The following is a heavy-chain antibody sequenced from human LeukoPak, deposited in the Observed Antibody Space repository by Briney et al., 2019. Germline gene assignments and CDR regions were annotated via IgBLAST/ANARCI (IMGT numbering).Heavy chain of an antibody. V-gene: IGHV3-23*01. CDR2: ISGTGGAA. D-gene: IGHD2-21*01. J-gene: IGHJ5*01. Sequence: AGGSLRLSCVASGLSFGKYPMSCLRQAREKGPQWVSQISGTGGAAWYAGFARDRFTISRDNSKKTLYLQMSGLRVEDTAMYYCVKDPRDTYGTNWFVSWGQGTLLIVSS. CDR3: VKDPRDTYGTNWFVS. CDR1: GLSFGKYP.